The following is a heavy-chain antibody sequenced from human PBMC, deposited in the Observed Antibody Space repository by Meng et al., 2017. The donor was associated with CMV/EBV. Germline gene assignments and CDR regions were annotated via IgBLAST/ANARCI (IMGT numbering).Heavy chain of an antibody. CDR3: VLDSSGWYSM. Sequence: SVKVSCKASGGTFSSYAISWVRQAPGQGLEWMGGIIPIFGTANYAQKVQGRVTITTDESTSTAYMELSSLRSEDTAVYYCVLDSSGWYSMWGQGTLVTVSS. J-gene: IGHJ4*02. V-gene: IGHV1-69*05. CDR2: IIPIFGTA. CDR1: GGTFSSYA. D-gene: IGHD6-19*01.